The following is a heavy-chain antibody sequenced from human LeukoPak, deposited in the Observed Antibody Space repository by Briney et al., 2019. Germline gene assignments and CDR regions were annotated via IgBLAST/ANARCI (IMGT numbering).Heavy chain of an antibody. J-gene: IGHJ3*02. Sequence: PSETLSLTCTVSGGSISSSSYYWGWIRQPPGKGLEWIGYIYYSGSTNYNPSLKSRVTISVDTSKNQFSLKLSSVTAADTAVYYCARATRGAFDIWGQGTMVTVSS. D-gene: IGHD2-2*01. CDR2: IYYSGST. CDR3: ARATRGAFDI. CDR1: GGSISSSSYY. V-gene: IGHV4-61*05.